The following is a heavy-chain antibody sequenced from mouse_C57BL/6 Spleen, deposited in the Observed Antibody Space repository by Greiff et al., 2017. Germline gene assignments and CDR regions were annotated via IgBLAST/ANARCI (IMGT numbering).Heavy chain of an antibody. D-gene: IGHD2-4*01. J-gene: IGHJ2*01. Sequence: EVQLQQSGPELVKPGASVKMSCKASGYTFTDYNMHWVKQSHGKSLEWIGYINPNNGGTSYNQKFKGKATLTVNKSSSTAYMELRGLTSEDSAVYYCARRGDIYYDYDRSFYFDYWGQGTTLTVSS. CDR1: GYTFTDYN. CDR2: INPNNGGT. CDR3: ARRGDIYYDYDRSFYFDY. V-gene: IGHV1-22*01.